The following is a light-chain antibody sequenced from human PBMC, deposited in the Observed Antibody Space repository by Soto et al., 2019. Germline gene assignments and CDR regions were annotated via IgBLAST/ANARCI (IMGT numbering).Light chain of an antibody. Sequence: QSALTQPPSASGSPGQSVTISCTGTSSDVGGYNYVSWYQQHPGKAPKFMIYDVSNRPSGVSNRFSGSKSGNTASLTISGLQAEDEADYYCSSYTSSSTLGHVVFGGGTKLTVL. CDR3: SSYTSSSTLGHVV. J-gene: IGLJ2*01. CDR1: SSDVGGYNY. V-gene: IGLV2-14*01. CDR2: DVS.